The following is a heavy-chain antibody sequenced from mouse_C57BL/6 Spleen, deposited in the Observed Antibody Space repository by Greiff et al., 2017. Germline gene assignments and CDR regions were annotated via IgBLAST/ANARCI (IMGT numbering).Heavy chain of an antibody. CDR1: GFTFSDYG. CDR3: ARDSSGYALDY. D-gene: IGHD3-2*02. J-gene: IGHJ2*01. CDR2: ISSGSSTI. Sequence: DVMLVESGGGLVKPGGSLKLSCAASGFTFSDYGMHWVRQAPEKGLEWVAYISSGSSTIYYADTVKGRFTISRDNAKNTLFLQLTSLRSEDTAMDYCARDSSGYALDYWGKGTTLTVSS. V-gene: IGHV5-17*01.